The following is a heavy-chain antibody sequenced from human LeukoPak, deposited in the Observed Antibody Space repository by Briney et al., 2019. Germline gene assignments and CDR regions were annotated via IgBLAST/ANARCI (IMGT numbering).Heavy chain of an antibody. CDR2: IKSKTDGGTT. J-gene: IGHJ4*02. V-gene: IGHV3-15*01. CDR1: GFTFSNAW. CDR3: TGNGELMFGFDY. D-gene: IGHD3-10*02. Sequence: PGGSLRLSCAASGFTFSNAWMSWVRQAPGKGLERVGRIKSKTDGGTTDYAAPVKGRFTISRDDSKNTVYLQMDSMRAEDTAMYYCTGNGELMFGFDYRGRGTLLTVSS.